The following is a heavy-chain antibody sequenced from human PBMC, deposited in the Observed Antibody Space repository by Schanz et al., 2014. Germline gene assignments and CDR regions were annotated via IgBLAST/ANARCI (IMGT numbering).Heavy chain of an antibody. CDR1: GFTFSAYG. CDR3: AKLDGYAYGSMGQEYFDY. J-gene: IGHJ4*02. Sequence: QAQLVESGGGVVQPGRSLRLSCAASGFTFSAYGMHWVRQAPGKGREWVAVIWYDGNNKYYADSVKGRFTISRDNSKNTLYLQMISLRAEDTAVYYCAKLDGYAYGSMGQEYFDYWGQGTLVAVSS. CDR2: IWYDGNNK. D-gene: IGHD5-18*01. V-gene: IGHV3-33*06.